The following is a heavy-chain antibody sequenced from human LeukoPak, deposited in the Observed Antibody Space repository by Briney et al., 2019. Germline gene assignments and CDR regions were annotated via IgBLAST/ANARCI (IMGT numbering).Heavy chain of an antibody. CDR2: FSGSGGST. J-gene: IGHJ4*02. CDR3: ARSRGLKYYFDY. D-gene: IGHD3-10*01. Sequence: PGGSLRLSCAASGFTFSSYAMSWVRQAPGKGLEWVSAFSGSGGSTYYADSVKGRFTISRDNSKNTLYLQMNSLRAEDTAVYYCARSRGLKYYFDYWGQGILVTVSS. CDR1: GFTFSSYA. V-gene: IGHV3-23*01.